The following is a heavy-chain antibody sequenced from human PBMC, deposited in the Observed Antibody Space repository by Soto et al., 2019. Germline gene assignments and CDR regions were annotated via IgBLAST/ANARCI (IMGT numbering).Heavy chain of an antibody. J-gene: IGHJ3*02. CDR3: AIYRGYSYGYDAFDI. Sequence: EVQLLESGGGLVQPGGSLRLSCAASGFTFSSYAMTWVRQAPGQGLEWVSAISGSGITTYYADSVKSRFTISRDNSKNTLYLQMNSLRAEDTAVYYCAIYRGYSYGYDAFDIWGQGTMVTVSS. V-gene: IGHV3-23*01. D-gene: IGHD5-18*01. CDR1: GFTFSSYA. CDR2: ISGSGITT.